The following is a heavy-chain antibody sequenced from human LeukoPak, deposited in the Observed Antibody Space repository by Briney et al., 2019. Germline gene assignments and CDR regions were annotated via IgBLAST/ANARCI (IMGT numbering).Heavy chain of an antibody. CDR1: GGSLSGYY. V-gene: IGHV4-34*01. CDR3: ARWYGPGPRDY. Sequence: PSETLSLTCAVYGGSLSGYYWTRIRQPPGRGLEWIGEINHSGRTTYKPSLKSRVTISVDSSKNQFSLKVSSVTAADTAVYYCARWYGPGPRDYWGQGTLVTVSS. CDR2: INHSGRT. D-gene: IGHD3-10*01. J-gene: IGHJ4*02.